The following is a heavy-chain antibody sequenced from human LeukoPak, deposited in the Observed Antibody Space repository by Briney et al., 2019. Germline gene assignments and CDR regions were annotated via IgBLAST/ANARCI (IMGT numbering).Heavy chain of an antibody. D-gene: IGHD3-16*01. J-gene: IGHJ4*02. CDR1: GGSISSSSYY. V-gene: IGHV4-61*01. CDR3: ARDGGVKPYFDY. CDR2: IYYSGDT. Sequence: SETLSLTCTVSGGSISSSSYYWSWIRQPPGKGLEWIGYIYYSGDTNYNPSLKSRVTMSVDTSKNQFSLNLSSVTAADTAVYYCARDGGVKPYFDYWGQGTLVTVSS.